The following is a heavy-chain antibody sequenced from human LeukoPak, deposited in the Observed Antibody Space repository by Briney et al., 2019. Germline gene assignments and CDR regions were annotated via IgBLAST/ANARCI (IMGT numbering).Heavy chain of an antibody. CDR1: GASINSYY. CDR3: AKEITMIVVNTLPGLDY. V-gene: IGHV4-59*01. CDR2: IYSSGST. J-gene: IGHJ4*02. D-gene: IGHD3-22*01. Sequence: SETLSLTCTVSGASINSYYWSWIRQPPGKGLEWIGYIYSSGSTNYNPSLKSRVTISVDTSKNQFSLKLTSMTAADTAVYYCAKEITMIVVNTLPGLDYWGQGTLVTVSS.